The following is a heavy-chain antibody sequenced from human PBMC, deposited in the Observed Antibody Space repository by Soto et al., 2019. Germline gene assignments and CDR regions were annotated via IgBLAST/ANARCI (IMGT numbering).Heavy chain of an antibody. D-gene: IGHD1-26*01. J-gene: IGHJ3*01. CDR2: INPANGNT. CDR3: ARDIVSVGPRANEAFDV. CDR1: GFTFSDTL. Sequence: VQSGAELKKPGASVNISCQASGFTFSDTLINWVRQGPGQRLEWMGWINPANGNTRYSEPFQGRVTISSLSSASTAYVALSDLTSEDTAVYYCARDIVSVGPRANEAFDVWGQGTRSTVSS. V-gene: IGHV1-3*01.